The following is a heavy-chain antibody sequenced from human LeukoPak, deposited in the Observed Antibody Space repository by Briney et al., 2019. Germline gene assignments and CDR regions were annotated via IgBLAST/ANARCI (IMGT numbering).Heavy chain of an antibody. CDR2: IYHSGST. CDR3: AREIYGGNSYYYYYMDV. V-gene: IGHV4-30-2*01. Sequence: SQTLSLTCTVSGGSISSGGYYWSWIRQPPGKGLEWIGYIYHSGSTYYNPSLKSRVTISVDRSKNQFSLKLSSVTAADTAVYYCAREIYGGNSYYYYYMDVWGKGTTVTVSS. J-gene: IGHJ6*03. CDR1: GGSISSGGYY. D-gene: IGHD4-23*01.